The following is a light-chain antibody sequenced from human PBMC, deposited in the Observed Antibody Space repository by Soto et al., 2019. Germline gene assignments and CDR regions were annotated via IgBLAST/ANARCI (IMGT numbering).Light chain of an antibody. CDR1: QSVSSSY. CDR2: GAS. V-gene: IGKV3-20*01. J-gene: IGKJ1*01. Sequence: EIVLTQSPVTLSLSPGERATLSCRASQSVSSSYLAWYHQKPGQAPRLLIFGASNRATGIPDRFSGSGSGTDFTLTISRLEPEDFAVYYCQQYGSSTWTFGQGTKVDI. CDR3: QQYGSSTWT.